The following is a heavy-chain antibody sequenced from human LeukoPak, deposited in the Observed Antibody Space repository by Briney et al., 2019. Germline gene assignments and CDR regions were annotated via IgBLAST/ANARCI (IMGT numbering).Heavy chain of an antibody. CDR2: ISYDGSNK. V-gene: IGHV3-30*18. CDR3: AKEPYDFWSGYHFDY. D-gene: IGHD3-3*01. Sequence: PGGSLRLSCAASGFTFSSYGMHWVRQAPGKGLEWVTVISYDGSNKYYADSVKGRFTISRDNSKNTLYLQMNSLRAEDTAVYYCAKEPYDFWSGYHFDYWGQGTLVTVSS. J-gene: IGHJ4*02. CDR1: GFTFSSYG.